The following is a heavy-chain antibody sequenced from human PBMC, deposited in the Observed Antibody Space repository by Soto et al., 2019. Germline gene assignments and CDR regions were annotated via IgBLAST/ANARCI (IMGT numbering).Heavy chain of an antibody. Sequence: GASVKVSCKASGFTFTSSAMQWVRQARGQRLEWIGWIVVGSGNTNYAQKFQERVTITRDMSTSTAYMELSSLTSEDTAVYFCARGGVVRGVLRRLDPWGQGTLVTFSS. CDR1: GFTFTSSA. V-gene: IGHV1-58*02. D-gene: IGHD3-10*01. CDR2: IVVGSGNT. J-gene: IGHJ5*02. CDR3: ARGGVVRGVLRRLDP.